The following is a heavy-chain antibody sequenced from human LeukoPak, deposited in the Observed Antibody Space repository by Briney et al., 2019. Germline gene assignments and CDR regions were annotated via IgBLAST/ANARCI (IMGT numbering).Heavy chain of an antibody. CDR2: IHHSGST. Sequence: SETLSLTCTVSGYFISSGYYWGWIRQPPGKGLQWIGSIHHSGSTYYNPSLKSRVTISVDTSKNQFSLRLSSVTATDTAMYYCARHGWDYPSGTYYTFDPWGQGTLVTVSS. V-gene: IGHV4-38-2*02. CDR1: GYFISSGYY. J-gene: IGHJ5*02. CDR3: ARHGWDYPSGTYYTFDP. D-gene: IGHD3-10*01.